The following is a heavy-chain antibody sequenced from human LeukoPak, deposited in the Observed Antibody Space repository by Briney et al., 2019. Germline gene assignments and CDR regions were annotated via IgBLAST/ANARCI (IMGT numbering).Heavy chain of an antibody. D-gene: IGHD6-19*01. CDR1: GFTFSSYA. CDR3: AKPQYSSGWYFDY. CDR2: ISSSGGYT. Sequence: GGSLRLSCAASGFTFSSYAMSWVRQAPGKGLEWVSTISSSGGYTYYADSVKGRFTISRDNSKNTLYLQMNSLRAEDTAVYYCAKPQYSSGWYFDYWGQGTLVTVSS. J-gene: IGHJ4*02. V-gene: IGHV3-23*01.